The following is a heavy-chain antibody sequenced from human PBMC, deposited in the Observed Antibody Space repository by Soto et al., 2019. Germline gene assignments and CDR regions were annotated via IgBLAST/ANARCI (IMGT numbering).Heavy chain of an antibody. CDR1: GGSVSSGSYY. V-gene: IGHV4-61*01. D-gene: IGHD3-9*01. CDR3: ARDGLTGPYYYYVMDV. Sequence: PSETLSLTCTVSGGSVSSGSYYWSWIRQPPGKGLEWIGYIYYSGSTNYNPSLKSRVTISVDTSKNQFSLKLSSVTAADTAVYYCARDGLTGPYYYYVMDVWGQGTTVTVSS. J-gene: IGHJ6*02. CDR2: IYYSGST.